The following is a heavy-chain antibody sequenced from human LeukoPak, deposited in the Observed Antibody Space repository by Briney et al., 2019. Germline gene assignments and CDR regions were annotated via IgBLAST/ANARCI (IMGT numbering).Heavy chain of an antibody. CDR1: GGSFSGYY. Sequence: SETLSLTCAVYGGSFSGYYWSWIRQPPGKGLEWIGEINHSGSTNYNPSLKSRVTISVDTSKNQFSLKLSSVTAADTAVYYCARQIQGSGGSCYSKLYYFDYWGQGTLVTISS. CDR3: ARQIQGSGGSCYSKLYYFDY. CDR2: INHSGST. J-gene: IGHJ4*02. V-gene: IGHV4-34*01. D-gene: IGHD2-15*01.